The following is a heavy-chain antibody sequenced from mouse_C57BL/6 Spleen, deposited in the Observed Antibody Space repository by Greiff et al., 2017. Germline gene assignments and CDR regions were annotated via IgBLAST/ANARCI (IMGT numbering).Heavy chain of an antibody. D-gene: IGHD2-12*01. CDR3: ARLPGRPYWYFDV. V-gene: IGHV3-8*01. J-gene: IGHJ1*03. CDR2: ISYSGST. Sequence: DVQLQESGPGLAKPSQTPSLTCSVTGYSITSDYWNWIRKFPGNKLEYMGYISYSGSTYYNPSLKSRISITRDTSKNQYYLQLNSVTTEDTATYYCARLPGRPYWYFDVWGTGTTVTVSS. CDR1: GYSITSDY.